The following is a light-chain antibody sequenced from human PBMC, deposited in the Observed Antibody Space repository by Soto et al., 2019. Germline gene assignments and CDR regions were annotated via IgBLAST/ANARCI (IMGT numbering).Light chain of an antibody. CDR3: QQRNSWPPIT. CDR1: QSVRTY. J-gene: IGKJ5*01. Sequence: EIVLTQSPVTLSLSPGERATLSCRASQSVRTYLAWYQVKPGQAPRLLIYDASSRASGVPARFSGSGSGTDFTLTISSLEPEDFALYYCQQRNSWPPITVGQGKRLEIK. V-gene: IGKV3-11*01. CDR2: DAS.